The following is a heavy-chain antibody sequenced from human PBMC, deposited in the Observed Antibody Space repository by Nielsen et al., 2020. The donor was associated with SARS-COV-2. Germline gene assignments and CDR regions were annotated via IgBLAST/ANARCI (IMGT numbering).Heavy chain of an antibody. D-gene: IGHD3-10*01. V-gene: IGHV4-30-4*01. CDR3: ARSSVYIWFGELLTSNWFDP. CDR2: IYYSGGT. Sequence: SETLSLTCTVSGGSISSGDYYWSWIRQPPGKGLEWIGYIYYSGGTYYNPSLKSRVTISVDTSKNQFSLKLSSVTAADTAVYYCARSSVYIWFGELLTSNWFDPWGQGTLVTVSS. J-gene: IGHJ5*02. CDR1: GGSISSGDYY.